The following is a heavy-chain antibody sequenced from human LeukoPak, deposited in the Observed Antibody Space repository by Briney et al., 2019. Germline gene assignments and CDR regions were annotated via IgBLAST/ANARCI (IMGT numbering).Heavy chain of an antibody. CDR2: ISGSGGST. CDR1: GFTFSSYA. Sequence: RGSLRLSCAASGFTFSSYAMSWVRQAPGKGLEWVSAISGSGGSTYYADSVKGRFTISRDNSKNTLYLQMNSLRAEDTAVYYCVKDGRYSSSWYDYWGQGTLVTVSS. V-gene: IGHV3-23*01. J-gene: IGHJ4*02. D-gene: IGHD6-13*01. CDR3: VKDGRYSSSWYDY.